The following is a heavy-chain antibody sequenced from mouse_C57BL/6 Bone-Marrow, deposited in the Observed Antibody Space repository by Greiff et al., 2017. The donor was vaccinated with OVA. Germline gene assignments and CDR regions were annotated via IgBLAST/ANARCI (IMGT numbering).Heavy chain of an antibody. CDR1: YTFS. CDR2: GLGLDWIG. Sequence: VQLQQSGPELARPWASVKLSCQAFYTFSRRVYFAIRDNNYWMQWVKQRPGLGLDWIGAIYPGNGGTSYNQKFKGKATLTADKSASTAYMQHSSLTSEDSAVYYCACGYGGRHWYFDVWGKGTAVTVSS. CDR3: SEDSAVYYCACGYGGRHWYFDV. D-gene: IGHD1-1*01. J-gene: IGHJ1*03. V-gene: IGHV1-87*01.